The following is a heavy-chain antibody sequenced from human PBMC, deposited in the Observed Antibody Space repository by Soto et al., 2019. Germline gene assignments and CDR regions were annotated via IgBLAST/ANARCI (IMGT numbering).Heavy chain of an antibody. Sequence: GGSLRLSCAASGFTFSSYAMHWVRQAPGKGLEWVAVISYDGSNKYYADSVKGRFTISRDNSKNTLYLQMNSLRAEDTAVYDCASRSNYYYYGMDVWGQGTTVTVSS. CDR1: GFTFSSYA. CDR3: ASRSNYYYYGMDV. J-gene: IGHJ6*02. CDR2: ISYDGSNK. V-gene: IGHV3-30*04.